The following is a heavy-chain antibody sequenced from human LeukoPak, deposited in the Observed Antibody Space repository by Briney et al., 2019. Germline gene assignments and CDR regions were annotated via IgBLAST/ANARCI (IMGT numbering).Heavy chain of an antibody. CDR3: ARASDSSGSYSGGHI. CDR1: GGSIANYF. Sequence: SGTLSLTCTVSGGSIANYFWSWIRQSPGKGLEWIGYVYSDGSTKYKSSLKSRVTISVDTSKNQFSLKLSSVTAADTAVYYCARASDSSGSYSGGHIWGQGTMVTVSS. V-gene: IGHV4-59*01. CDR2: VYSDGST. D-gene: IGHD6-19*01. J-gene: IGHJ3*02.